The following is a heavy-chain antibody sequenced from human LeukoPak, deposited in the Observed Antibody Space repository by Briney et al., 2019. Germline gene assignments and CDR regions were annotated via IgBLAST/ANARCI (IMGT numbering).Heavy chain of an antibody. J-gene: IGHJ4*02. D-gene: IGHD1-26*01. Sequence: GGSLRLSCAVSGCIFSSYAMSWVRQAPGKGLEWVSGISGSGGVTYYADSVKGRFTISRDNSKNTLYLQMNSLRGDDTAIYYCAKASWEGVTTTYFDYWGQGTLVPVSS. V-gene: IGHV3-23*01. CDR1: GCIFSSYA. CDR2: ISGSGGVT. CDR3: AKASWEGVTTTYFDY.